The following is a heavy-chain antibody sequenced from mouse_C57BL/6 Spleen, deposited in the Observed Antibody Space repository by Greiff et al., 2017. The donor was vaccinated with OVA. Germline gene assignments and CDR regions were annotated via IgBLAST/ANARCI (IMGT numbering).Heavy chain of an antibody. CDR2: IYPRDGST. CDR3: ARPNFYGNYDYYAMDY. Sequence: QVQLQQSDAELVKPGASVKISCKVSGYTFTDHTIHWMKQRPEQGLEWIGYIYPRDGSTKYNEKFKGKATLTADKSSSTAYMQLNSLTSEDSAVYFCARPNFYGNYDYYAMDYWGQGTSVTVSS. J-gene: IGHJ4*01. D-gene: IGHD2-1*01. V-gene: IGHV1-78*01. CDR1: GYTFTDHT.